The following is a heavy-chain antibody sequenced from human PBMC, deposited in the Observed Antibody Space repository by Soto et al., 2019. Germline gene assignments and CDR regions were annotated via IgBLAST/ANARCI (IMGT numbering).Heavy chain of an antibody. D-gene: IGHD2-15*01. Sequence: GGSLKLSCGASGFTFSGFDMHWVRQPTGKGLEWVSTIGTAGDTYYAVSVKGRFTISGDNAKNSLSLQMNSLRAGDTAVYFCARGQEVGAHFFDSWGQGTQVTVSS. CDR2: IGTAGDT. V-gene: IGHV3-13*01. J-gene: IGHJ4*02. CDR1: GFTFSGFD. CDR3: ARGQEVGAHFFDS.